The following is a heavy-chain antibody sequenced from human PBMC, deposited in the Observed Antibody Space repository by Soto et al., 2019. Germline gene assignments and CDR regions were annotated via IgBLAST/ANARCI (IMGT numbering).Heavy chain of an antibody. D-gene: IGHD6-19*01. Sequence: VGSLRLSCAAPGFTFSSYAMSWVRQARGKGLEWVSAISGSGGSTYYADSVKGRFTISRDNSKNTLYLQMNSLRAEDTAVYYCAKGYSSGWSYYYGMDVWGQGTTVTVSS. J-gene: IGHJ6*02. CDR2: ISGSGGST. CDR3: AKGYSSGWSYYYGMDV. CDR1: GFTFSSYA. V-gene: IGHV3-23*01.